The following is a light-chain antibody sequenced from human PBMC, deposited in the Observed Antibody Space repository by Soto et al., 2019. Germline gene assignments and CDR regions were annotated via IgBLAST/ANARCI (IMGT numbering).Light chain of an antibody. V-gene: IGKV1-5*03. CDR3: QQHEAYPRT. CDR1: QNINVW. Sequence: DIQMTQSPSTLSASIGDRVTITCRASQNINVWLAWYQQKPGKAPKFLIYQVSTSQSGVPSRFSGSGSGTEFTLTISSLQPDDFATYYCQQHEAYPRTFGQGTKVEIK. CDR2: QVS. J-gene: IGKJ1*01.